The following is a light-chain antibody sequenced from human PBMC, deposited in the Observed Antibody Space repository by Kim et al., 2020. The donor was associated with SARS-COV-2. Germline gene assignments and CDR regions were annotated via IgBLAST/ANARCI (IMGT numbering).Light chain of an antibody. J-gene: IGLJ2*01. CDR2: DVS. CDR3: SSYTSSSTAV. V-gene: IGLV2-14*01. CDR1: SSDVGGYNY. Sequence: QSALTQPASVSGSPGQSITFSCTGTSSDVGGYNYVSWYQQHPGKAPKLMIYDVSKRPSGVSNRFSGSKSGNTASLTISGLQAEDEADYYCSSYTSSSTAVFGGGTQLTVL.